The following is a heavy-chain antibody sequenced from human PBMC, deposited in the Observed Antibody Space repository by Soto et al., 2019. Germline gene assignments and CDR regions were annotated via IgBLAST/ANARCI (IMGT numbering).Heavy chain of an antibody. Sequence: PGGSLRLSCAASGFTFSSYGMHWVRQAPGKGLEWVAVIWYDGSNKYYADSVKGRFTISRDNSKNTLYLQMNSLRAEDTAVYYCARALAYCGGDCYSPLAYWGQGTLVTVSS. V-gene: IGHV3-33*01. CDR2: IWYDGSNK. CDR3: ARALAYCGGDCYSPLAY. CDR1: GFTFSSYG. D-gene: IGHD2-21*02. J-gene: IGHJ4*02.